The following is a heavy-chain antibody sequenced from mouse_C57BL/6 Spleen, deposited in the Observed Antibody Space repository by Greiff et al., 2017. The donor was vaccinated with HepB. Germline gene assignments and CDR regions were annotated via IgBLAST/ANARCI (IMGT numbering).Heavy chain of an antibody. CDR1: GFTFSDYY. CDR2: INYDGSST. CDR3: ARGGYDYDLYYFDY. Sequence: EVQLVESEGGLVQPGSSMKLSCTASGFTFSDYYMAWVRQVPEKGLEWVANINYDGSSTYYLDSLKSRFIISRDNAKNILYLQMSSLKSEDTATYYCARGGYDYDLYYFDYWGQGTTLTVSS. J-gene: IGHJ2*01. V-gene: IGHV5-16*01. D-gene: IGHD2-4*01.